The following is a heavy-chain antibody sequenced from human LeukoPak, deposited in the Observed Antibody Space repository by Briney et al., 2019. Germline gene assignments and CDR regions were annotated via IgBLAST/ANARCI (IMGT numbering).Heavy chain of an antibody. Sequence: QPGGSLRLSCAASGFTFSSYAMHWVRQAPGKGLEWVAVISYDGSNKYYADSVKGRFTISRDNSKNTLYLQMNSLRAEDTAVYYCARDRVQPNHFDYWGQGTLVTVSS. D-gene: IGHD1-14*01. V-gene: IGHV3-30-3*01. J-gene: IGHJ4*02. CDR2: ISYDGSNK. CDR1: GFTFSSYA. CDR3: ARDRVQPNHFDY.